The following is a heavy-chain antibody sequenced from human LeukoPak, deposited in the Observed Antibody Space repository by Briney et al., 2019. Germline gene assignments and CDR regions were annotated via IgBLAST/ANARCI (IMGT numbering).Heavy chain of an antibody. CDR1: GASISNYY. D-gene: IGHD6-19*01. CDR2: IYYSGNT. J-gene: IGHJ1*01. Sequence: SETLSLTCSVSGASISNYYWSWIRQPPGKGLEWIGYIYYSGNTNYNPSLKSRVTLSIDASKNQFSLRLTSVTAADTAVYYCARSLDRSGWYFGVNWGQGTLVTVSS. CDR3: ARSLDRSGWYFGVN. V-gene: IGHV4-59*01.